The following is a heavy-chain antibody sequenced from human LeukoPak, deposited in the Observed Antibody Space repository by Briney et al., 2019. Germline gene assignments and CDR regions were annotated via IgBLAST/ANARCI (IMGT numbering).Heavy chain of an antibody. V-gene: IGHV1-69*02. Sequence: GASVKLFYRFSVRTFRSYSISWVRQAPGQGLEWMVRIIPIFGIANYAQKFQGRVTITADKSTSTAYMELSSLRSEDTAVYYCASLYCSGGSCNFDYWGQGTLVTVSS. CDR3: ASLYCSGGSCNFDY. J-gene: IGHJ4*02. CDR2: IIPIFGIA. CDR1: VRTFRSYS. D-gene: IGHD2-15*01.